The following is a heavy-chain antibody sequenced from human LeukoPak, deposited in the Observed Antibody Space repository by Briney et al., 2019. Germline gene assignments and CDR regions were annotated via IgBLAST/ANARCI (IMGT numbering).Heavy chain of an antibody. D-gene: IGHD1-14*01. Sequence: ASVKVSYKTSGYPFTKLEINWVRQAAGQGLEWLGWVHPDNGNTYYAQRFRGRVTMSRDTSTTTAYMELSGLRSNDTAVYICATGPRNDPWGQGTLVTVSS. V-gene: IGHV1-8*01. CDR3: ATGPRNDP. CDR2: VHPDNGNT. J-gene: IGHJ5*02. CDR1: GYPFTKLE.